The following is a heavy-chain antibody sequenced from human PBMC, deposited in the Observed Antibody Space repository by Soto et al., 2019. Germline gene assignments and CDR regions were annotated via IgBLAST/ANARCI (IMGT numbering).Heavy chain of an antibody. J-gene: IGHJ3*02. CDR3: ARHYGSGSYDAFDI. CDR1: GFTFSNYN. V-gene: IGHV3-48*02. CDR2: ISISSSII. D-gene: IGHD3-10*01. Sequence: GGSLRLSCAASGFTFSNYNMNWVRQAPGKGLEWISYISISSSIIYYADSVKGRFTISRDNAKNSLYLQMNSLRDEDTAVYYCARHYGSGSYDAFDIWGQGTMVTVSS.